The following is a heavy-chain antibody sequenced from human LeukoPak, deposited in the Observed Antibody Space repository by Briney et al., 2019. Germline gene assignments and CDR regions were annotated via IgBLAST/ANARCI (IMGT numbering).Heavy chain of an antibody. J-gene: IGHJ4*02. D-gene: IGHD1-26*01. CDR3: ARDVTGGSYFDY. CDR1: GGSISSSFYS. CDR2: IYYSGRT. Sequence: PSETLSLTCTVSGGSISSSFYSWGWIRQPPGKGLEWIGSIYYSGRTYYNPSLEGRFTISVDTSKNQFYLKLTSVTATDTAVYYCARDVTGGSYFDYWGQGTLVTVSS. V-gene: IGHV4-39*02.